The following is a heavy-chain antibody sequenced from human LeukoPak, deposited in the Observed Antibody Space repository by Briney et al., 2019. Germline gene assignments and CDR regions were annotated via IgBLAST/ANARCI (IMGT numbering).Heavy chain of an antibody. D-gene: IGHD6-6*01. CDR2: IKQDGSEE. Sequence: GGSLRLSCAASAFTFSSYWMSWVRQAPGKGLEWVANIKQDGSEENYVDSVKGRFTISRDNTKNSLYLQMNSLRAVDTAVYYCARDLDPSSSPFPYYFDYWGQGTLVTVSS. V-gene: IGHV3-7*01. CDR1: AFTFSSYW. J-gene: IGHJ4*02. CDR3: ARDLDPSSSPFPYYFDY.